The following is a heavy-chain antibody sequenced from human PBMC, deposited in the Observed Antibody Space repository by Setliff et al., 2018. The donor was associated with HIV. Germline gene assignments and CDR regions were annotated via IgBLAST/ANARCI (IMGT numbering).Heavy chain of an antibody. CDR3: ARTHSSGRFDY. CDR1: GFSLSTSGVG. V-gene: IGHV2-5*02. J-gene: IGHJ4*02. CDR2: IYWDDDQ. Sequence: SGPTLVNPTQTLTLTCTFSGFSLSTSGVGVGWIRQPPGKALEWLALIYWDDDQRYSPSLQSRLTVTKGTSKNQVVLTMTNMDPVDTATYYCARTHSSGRFDYWGQGTLVTVSS. D-gene: IGHD6-19*01.